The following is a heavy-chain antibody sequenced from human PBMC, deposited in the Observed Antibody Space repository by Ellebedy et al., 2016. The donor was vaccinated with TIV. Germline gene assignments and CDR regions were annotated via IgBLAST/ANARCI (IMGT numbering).Heavy chain of an antibody. CDR2: IKHDGSEK. V-gene: IGHV3-7*01. Sequence: GGSLRLXCAASGFTLSTYWLSWVRQAPGKGLEWVATIKHDGSEKYFVDSVKGRFTISRDNAKNSLCLQMNSLRAEDTAVYYCVRDKSSGSTYGSHFDYWGQGSLVTVSS. CDR1: GFTLSTYW. J-gene: IGHJ4*02. CDR3: VRDKSSGSTYGSHFDY. D-gene: IGHD5-18*01.